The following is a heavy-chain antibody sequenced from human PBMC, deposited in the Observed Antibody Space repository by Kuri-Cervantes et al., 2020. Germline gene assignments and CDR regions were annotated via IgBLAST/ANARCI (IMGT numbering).Heavy chain of an antibody. Sequence: GGSLRLSCAASGFTFSSYGMHWVRQAPGKGLEWVAFIRYDGSNKYYADSVKGRFTISRDNSKNTLYLQMNSLRAEDTAVYYCAKDYYDSSGYFDYWGQGTLVTVSS. CDR2: IRYDGSNK. CDR1: GFTFSSYG. V-gene: IGHV3-30*02. CDR3: AKDYYDSSGYFDY. D-gene: IGHD3-22*01. J-gene: IGHJ4*02.